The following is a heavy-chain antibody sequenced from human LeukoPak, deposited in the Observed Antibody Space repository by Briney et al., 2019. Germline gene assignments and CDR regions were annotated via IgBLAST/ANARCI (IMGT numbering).Heavy chain of an antibody. V-gene: IGHV1-8*01. CDR2: MNPNSGNT. J-gene: IGHJ3*02. Sequence: GASVKVSCKASGYTFTSYDINWVRQATGQGLEWMGWMNPNSGNTGYAQKFQGRVTMTRNTSISTAYMELSSLRSEDTAVYYCARGGRGAVTEWDAFDIWGQGTMVTVSS. D-gene: IGHD3-3*01. CDR1: GYTFTSYD. CDR3: ARGGRGAVTEWDAFDI.